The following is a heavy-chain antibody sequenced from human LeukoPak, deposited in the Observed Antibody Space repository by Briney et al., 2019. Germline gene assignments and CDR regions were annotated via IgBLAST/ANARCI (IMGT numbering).Heavy chain of an antibody. D-gene: IGHD6-13*01. CDR3: ARGRIAAAGIGYYYYYGMDV. CDR1: GGSFSGYY. V-gene: IGHV4-34*01. J-gene: IGHJ6*02. Sequence: PSETLSLTCAVYGGSFSGYYWSWIRQPPGKGLEWIGEINHGGSTNYNPSLKSRVTISVDTSKNQFSLKLSSVTAADTAVYYCARGRIAAAGIGYYYYYGMDVWGQGTTVAVSS. CDR2: INHGGST.